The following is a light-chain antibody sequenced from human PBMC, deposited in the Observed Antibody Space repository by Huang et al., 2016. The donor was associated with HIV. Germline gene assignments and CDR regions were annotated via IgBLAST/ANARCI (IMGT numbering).Light chain of an antibody. CDR3: QQYNNWPPMYT. V-gene: IGKV3-15*01. CDR2: GAS. CDR1: QSVSRN. Sequence: EIVLTQSPATRSMSPGQRATLSCRASQSVSRNLAWFQQKPGQAPRLLIYGASTRATGIPARFSGSGSGTEFTLTISSLQSEDFAVYYCQQYNNWPPMYTFGHGTKLEV. J-gene: IGKJ2*01.